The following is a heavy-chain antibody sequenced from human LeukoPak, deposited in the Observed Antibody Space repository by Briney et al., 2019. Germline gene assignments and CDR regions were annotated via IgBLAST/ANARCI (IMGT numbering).Heavy chain of an antibody. CDR1: RFTFSSYW. V-gene: IGHV3-7*01. CDR3: ATDYHGYFDY. J-gene: IGHJ4*02. Sequence: GGSLRLSCAASRFTFSSYWMTWVRQAPGKGLEWVANINQDGGEKYSVDSVKGRFTISRDNAKNSLYLQMNSLRAEDAAVYYCATDYHGYFDYWGQGTLVTVSS. CDR2: INQDGGEK. D-gene: IGHD1-14*01.